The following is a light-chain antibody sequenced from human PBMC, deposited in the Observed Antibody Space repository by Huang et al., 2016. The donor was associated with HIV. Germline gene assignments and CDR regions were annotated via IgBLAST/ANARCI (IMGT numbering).Light chain of an antibody. CDR2: AAS. CDR1: QGISSY. CDR3: QQSYSTPYT. V-gene: IGKV1-39*01. Sequence: DIQMTQSPSSLSASVGDRVTITCRASQGISSYLNWYQQKPGKAPKLLIYAASSLQSGVPSRFSGSGSGTDFTLTISSLQPEDFATYYCQQSYSTPYTFGQGAKLDIK. J-gene: IGKJ2*01.